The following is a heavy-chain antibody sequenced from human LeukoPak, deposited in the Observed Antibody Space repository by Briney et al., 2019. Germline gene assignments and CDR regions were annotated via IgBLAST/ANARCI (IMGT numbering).Heavy chain of an antibody. V-gene: IGHV1-2*02. CDR2: INPNSGGT. Sequence: ASVKVSCKASGYTFTGYYMHWVRQAPGQGLEWMGWINPNSGGTNYAQKFQGRVTMTRDTSISTAYMELSRLRSEDTAVYYCAREHYYDSSGYYYWGQGTLVTVSS. CDR1: GYTFTGYY. CDR3: AREHYYDSSGYYY. D-gene: IGHD3-22*01. J-gene: IGHJ4*02.